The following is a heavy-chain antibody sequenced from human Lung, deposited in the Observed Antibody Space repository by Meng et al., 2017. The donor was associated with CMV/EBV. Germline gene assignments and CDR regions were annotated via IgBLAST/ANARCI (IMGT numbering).Heavy chain of an antibody. Sequence: GGSLRLXCAASGFTVSSNYMSWVRQAPGKGLEWVSVIYSGGSTYYADSVKGRFTISRDNSKNTLYLQMNSLRAEDTAVYYCARHNTYYYDAFLGTFDIWGPGKXVT. V-gene: IGHV3-53*01. D-gene: IGHD3-22*01. CDR1: GFTVSSNY. CDR3: ARHNTYYYDAFLGTFDI. J-gene: IGHJ3*02. CDR2: IYSGGST.